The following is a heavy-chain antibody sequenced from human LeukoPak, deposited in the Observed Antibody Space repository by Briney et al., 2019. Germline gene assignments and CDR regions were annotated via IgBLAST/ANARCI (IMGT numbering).Heavy chain of an antibody. J-gene: IGHJ5*02. V-gene: IGHV4-59*01. Sequence: SETLSLTCTVSGGSISSYYWSWIRQPAGKGLEWIGYIYYSGSINYNPSLKSRVTISVDTSKNQFSLKLSSVTAADTAVYYCARDGGSSSSLVNWFDPWGQGTLVTVSS. CDR2: IYYSGSI. CDR3: ARDGGSSSSLVNWFDP. CDR1: GGSISSYY. D-gene: IGHD6-6*01.